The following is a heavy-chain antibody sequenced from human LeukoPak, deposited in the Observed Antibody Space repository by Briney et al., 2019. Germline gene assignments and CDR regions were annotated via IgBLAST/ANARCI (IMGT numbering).Heavy chain of an antibody. V-gene: IGHV4-31*03. CDR3: ARSPEGWDTIVRGNDAFDV. CDR2: IYYSGST. Sequence: SETLSLTCHVSGGSISSGGYYWSWIRQHPGKGLEWIGYIYYSGSTYYNPSLKSRLTISVDTSKNQFSLKLTSVTAADTAVYYCARSPEGWDTIVRGNDAFDVWGQGTMVTVSS. CDR1: GGSISSGGYY. J-gene: IGHJ3*01. D-gene: IGHD3-10*01.